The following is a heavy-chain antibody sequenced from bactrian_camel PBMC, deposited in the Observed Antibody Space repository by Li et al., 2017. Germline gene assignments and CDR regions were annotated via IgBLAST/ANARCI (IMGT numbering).Heavy chain of an antibody. CDR1: DDANEFEW. D-gene: IGHD2*01. CDR2: IYTDGGNT. CDR3: AAPAGVGAYCYKSVEDVGRYHFNK. Sequence: HVQLVESGGGSAEAGGSQRLSCVVTDDANEFEWIGWFRQIPDKEREGVAAIYTDGGNTYYVDDVKGRFTISRDNAEKTTLYLQMNDLKPEDTAMYYCAAPAGVGAYCYKSVEDVGRYHFNKWGQGTQVTVS. V-gene: IGHV3S1*01. J-gene: IGHJ4*01.